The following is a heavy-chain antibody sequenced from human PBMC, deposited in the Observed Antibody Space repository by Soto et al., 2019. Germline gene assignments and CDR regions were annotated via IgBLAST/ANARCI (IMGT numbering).Heavy chain of an antibody. CDR1: GGSFSGYY. D-gene: IGHD3-3*01. CDR2: INHSGST. J-gene: IGHJ6*03. V-gene: IGHV4-34*01. CDR3: ARGSDFWSGRGYYYYYMDV. Sequence: PSETLSLTCAVYGGSFSGYYWSWIRQPPGKGLEWIGEINHSGSTNYNPSLKGRVTISVDTSKNQFSLKLSSVTAADTAVYYCARGSDFWSGRGYYYYYMDVWGKGTTVTVSS.